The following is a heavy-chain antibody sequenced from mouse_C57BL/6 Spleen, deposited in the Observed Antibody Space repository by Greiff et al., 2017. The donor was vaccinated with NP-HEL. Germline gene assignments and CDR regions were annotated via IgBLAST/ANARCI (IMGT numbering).Heavy chain of an antibody. J-gene: IGHJ3*01. Sequence: AQLQQSGAELVRPGASVTLSCKASGYTFTDYEMHWVKQTPVHGLEWIGAIDPETGGTAYNQKFKGKAILTADKSSSTAYMELRSLTSEDAAVYYCTSDENGSGEFAYWGQGTLVTVSA. CDR1: GYTFTDYE. D-gene: IGHD3-2*02. CDR2: IDPETGGT. V-gene: IGHV1-15*01. CDR3: TSDENGSGEFAY.